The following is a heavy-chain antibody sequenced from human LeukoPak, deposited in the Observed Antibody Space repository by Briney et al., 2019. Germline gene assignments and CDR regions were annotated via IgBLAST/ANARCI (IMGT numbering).Heavy chain of an antibody. CDR2: VHYSGTA. CDR1: DGSITNYD. Sequence: SETLSLTCTVSDGSITNYDWSWVRQPPGKGLEFIGHVHYSGTANYNPSLRSRVIISIDTSKKHFFLKLKSVTAADTAVYYCARGYGDFRVEGRYFHSWGQGTLVTVSS. J-gene: IGHJ4*02. D-gene: IGHD4-17*01. V-gene: IGHV4-59*01. CDR3: ARGYGDFRVEGRYFHS.